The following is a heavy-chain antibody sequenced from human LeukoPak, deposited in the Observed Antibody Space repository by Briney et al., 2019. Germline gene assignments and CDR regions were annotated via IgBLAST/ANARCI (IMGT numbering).Heavy chain of an antibody. D-gene: IGHD3-10*01. CDR1: GFTFSSYW. CDR3: ARSEWFGELLPYYYYGMDV. CDR2: IKQDGSEK. V-gene: IGHV3-7*01. Sequence: GGSLRLSCAASGFTFSSYWMSWVRQAPGKGLEWVANIKQDGSEKYYVDSVKGRFTISRDNAKNSLYLQMNSLRAEDTAVYYCARSEWFGELLPYYYYGMDVCGQGTTVTVSS. J-gene: IGHJ6*02.